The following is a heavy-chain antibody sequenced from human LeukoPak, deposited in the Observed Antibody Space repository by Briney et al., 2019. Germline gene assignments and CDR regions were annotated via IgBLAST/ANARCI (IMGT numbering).Heavy chain of an antibody. J-gene: IGHJ4*02. D-gene: IGHD2-21*02. V-gene: IGHV4-39*01. CDR2: IFYSGST. CDR3: ARHVVVTAIPDYFDH. Sequence: PSETLSLTCTVSGGSLRSTSNYWGWIRQPPGKGLEWIGSIFYSGSTFYSPSLKSRVTISVDTSKNQFSLKLSSVTAADTAVYYCARHVVVTAIPDYFDHWGQGTLVTVSS. CDR1: GGSLRSTSNY.